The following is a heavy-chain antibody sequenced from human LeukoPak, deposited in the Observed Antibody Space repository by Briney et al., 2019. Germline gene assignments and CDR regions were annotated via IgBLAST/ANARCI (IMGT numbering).Heavy chain of an antibody. CDR3: ARDQDYDILTGPYYFDY. Sequence: GGSLRLSCAASGFTFSSYSMNWVRQAPGKGLEWVANIKQDGSEKYYVDSVKGRFTISRDNAKNSLYLQMNSLRAEDTAVYYCARDQDYDILTGPYYFDYWGQGTLVTVSS. CDR1: GFTFSSYS. CDR2: IKQDGSEK. V-gene: IGHV3-7*01. D-gene: IGHD3-9*01. J-gene: IGHJ4*02.